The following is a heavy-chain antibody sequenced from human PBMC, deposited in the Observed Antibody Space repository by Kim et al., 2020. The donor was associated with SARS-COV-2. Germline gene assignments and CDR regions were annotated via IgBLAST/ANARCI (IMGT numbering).Heavy chain of an antibody. J-gene: IGHJ3*02. CDR2: IYTSGST. CDR3: AREKSGNQYGDAFDI. V-gene: IGHV4-61*02. Sequence: SETLSLTCTVSGGSISSGSYYWSWIRQPAGEGLEWIGRIYTSGSTKYNPSLKSRVTISVDTSTNQFSLKLSSVTAADTAVYYCAREKSGNQYGDAFDIWGQGTMVTVSS. D-gene: IGHD1-26*01. CDR1: GGSISSGSYY.